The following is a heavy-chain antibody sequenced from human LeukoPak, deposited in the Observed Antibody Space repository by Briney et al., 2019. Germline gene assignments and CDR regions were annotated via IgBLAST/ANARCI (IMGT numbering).Heavy chain of an antibody. CDR2: ISYDGSNK. CDR1: GFTFSSYA. J-gene: IGHJ3*02. CDR3: ARAHGWFWNDVHGAFDI. Sequence: PGGSLRLSCAASGFTFSSYAMHWVRQAPGKGREWVAVISYDGSNKYYADSVKGRFTISRDNSKNTLYLQMNSLRAEDTAVYYCARAHGWFWNDVHGAFDIWGQGTMVTVSS. V-gene: IGHV3-30*01. D-gene: IGHD1-1*01.